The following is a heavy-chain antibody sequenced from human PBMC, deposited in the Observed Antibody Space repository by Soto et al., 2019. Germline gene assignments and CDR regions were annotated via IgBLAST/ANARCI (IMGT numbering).Heavy chain of an antibody. Sequence: VKVSCKASGGTFSSYTISWVRQAPGQGLEWMGRIIPILGIANYAQKFQGRVTITADKSTSTAYMELSSLRSEDTAVYYCARGSIAVAGTDRWFDPWGQGTLVTVSS. V-gene: IGHV1-69*02. CDR3: ARGSIAVAGTDRWFDP. CDR1: GGTFSSYT. J-gene: IGHJ5*02. CDR2: IIPILGIA. D-gene: IGHD6-19*01.